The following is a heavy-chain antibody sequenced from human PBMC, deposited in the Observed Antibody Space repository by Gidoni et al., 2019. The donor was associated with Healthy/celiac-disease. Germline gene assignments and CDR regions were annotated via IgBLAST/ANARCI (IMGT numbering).Heavy chain of an antibody. CDR1: GFTFSSYS. Sequence: EVQLVESGGGLVKPGGYLRLSCAASGFTFSSYSMNWVRQAPGKGLEWVSSISSSSSYIYYADSVKGRFTISRDNAKNSLYLQMNSLRSEDTAVYYCARDLVRVAATFWYFDLWGRGTLVTVSS. D-gene: IGHD2-15*01. V-gene: IGHV3-21*01. J-gene: IGHJ2*01. CDR3: ARDLVRVAATFWYFDL. CDR2: ISSSSSYI.